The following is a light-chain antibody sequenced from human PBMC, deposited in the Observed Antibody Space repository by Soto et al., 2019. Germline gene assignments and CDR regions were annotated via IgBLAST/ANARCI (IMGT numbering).Light chain of an antibody. V-gene: IGKV1-16*01. J-gene: IGKJ4*01. CDR1: QGIRNS. CDR3: QQYESYPVT. Sequence: DIQMTQSPSSLSASVGDRVTITCRASQGIRNSLGWFQQKPGKAPKSLIYAASRLQSAVSSRFIGSGSGTDFTLTISSLQPEDFASYYCQQYESYPVTFGGGTKVEIK. CDR2: AAS.